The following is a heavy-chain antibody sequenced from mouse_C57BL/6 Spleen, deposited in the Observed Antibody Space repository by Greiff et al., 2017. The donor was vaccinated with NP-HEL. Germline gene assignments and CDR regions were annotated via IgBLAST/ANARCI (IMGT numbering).Heavy chain of an antibody. D-gene: IGHD2-5*01. Sequence: VKLVESGPGLVQPSQSLSITCTVSGFSLTSYGVHWVRQSPGKGLEWLGVIWRGGSTDYNAAFMSRLSITKDNSKSQVFFKMNSLQADDTAIYYCAKGYYSNSFYAMDYWGQGTSVTVSS. J-gene: IGHJ4*01. CDR3: AKGYYSNSFYAMDY. V-gene: IGHV2-5*01. CDR1: GFSLTSYG. CDR2: IWRGGST.